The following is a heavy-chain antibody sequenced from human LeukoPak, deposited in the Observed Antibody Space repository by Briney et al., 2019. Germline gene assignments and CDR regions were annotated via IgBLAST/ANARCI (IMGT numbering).Heavy chain of an antibody. CDR3: ARAKDYGAYEFAY. V-gene: IGHV3-66*01. CDR1: GFVVSTYY. J-gene: IGHJ4*02. Sequence: GGSLRLSCGASGFVVSTYYMTWIRQAPGKGLEWVAFIFSGGSRYYADSVKGRFSLSRDNSKNTLNLQMNSLRAEDTAVYYCARAKDYGAYEFAYWGQGTLVTVSS. D-gene: IGHD4-17*01. CDR2: IFSGGSR.